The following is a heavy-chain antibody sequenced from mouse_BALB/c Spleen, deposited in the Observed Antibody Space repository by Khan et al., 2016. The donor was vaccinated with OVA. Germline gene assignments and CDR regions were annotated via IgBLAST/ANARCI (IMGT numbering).Heavy chain of an antibody. Sequence: EVQLQESGPGLVKPSQSLSLTCSVTGYSITSGYFWNWIRQFPGNKLEWMGYIRYDGYCNYNSSLKIRISITRDKSKNKFFMKLHSVTPADTATLSCARGGGSGPAWFAYWGQGTLVTVSP. CDR1: GYSITSGYF. D-gene: IGHD3-1*01. J-gene: IGHJ3*01. CDR3: ARGGGSGPAWFAY. V-gene: IGHV3-6*02. CDR2: IRYDGYC.